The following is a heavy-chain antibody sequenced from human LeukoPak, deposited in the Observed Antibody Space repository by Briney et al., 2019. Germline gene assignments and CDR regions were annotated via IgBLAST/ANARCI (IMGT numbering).Heavy chain of an antibody. V-gene: IGHV3-74*01. CDR1: RFTFSSYW. D-gene: IGHD1-1*01. J-gene: IGHJ4*02. CDR3: ATAGTTDYFGY. Sequence: PGGSLSLSCAASRFTFSSYWMHWVRQAPGKGLVWVSRINSDGSSTSYADSVKGRFTISRDNAKNTLYLQMNSLRAEDTAVYYCATAGTTDYFGYWGQGTLVTVSS. CDR2: INSDGSST.